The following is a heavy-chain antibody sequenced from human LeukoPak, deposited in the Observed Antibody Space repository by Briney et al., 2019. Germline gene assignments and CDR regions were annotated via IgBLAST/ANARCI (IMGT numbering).Heavy chain of an antibody. J-gene: IGHJ4*02. CDR1: GFTFSSYA. Sequence: PGGSLRLSCAASGFTFSSYAMSWVHQAPGKGLEWVSAISGSGGSTYYADSVKGQFTISRDNSKNTLYLQMNSLRAEDTAVYYCAKRLVLSVDYFDYWGQGTLVTVSS. D-gene: IGHD6-19*01. CDR2: ISGSGGST. V-gene: IGHV3-23*01. CDR3: AKRLVLSVDYFDY.